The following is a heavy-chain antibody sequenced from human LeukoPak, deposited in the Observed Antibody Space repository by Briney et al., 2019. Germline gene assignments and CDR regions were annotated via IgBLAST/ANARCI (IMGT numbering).Heavy chain of an antibody. J-gene: IGHJ2*01. CDR1: GGSISSGDYY. CDR2: IYYSGST. CDR3: ARVAPDDYGDYGPHWYFDL. Sequence: PSETLSLTCTVSGGSISSGDYYWSWIRQPPGKGLEWIGYIYYSGSTYYNPSLKSRVTISVDTPKNQFSLKLSSVTAADTAVYYCARVAPDDYGDYGPHWYFDLWGRGALVTVSS. V-gene: IGHV4-30-4*01. D-gene: IGHD4-17*01.